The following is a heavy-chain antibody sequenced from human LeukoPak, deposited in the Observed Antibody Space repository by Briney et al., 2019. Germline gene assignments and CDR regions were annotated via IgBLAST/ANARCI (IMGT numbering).Heavy chain of an antibody. CDR3: AKFGSGSFGY. CDR1: GFIVSNYA. CDR2: ISVSGSST. J-gene: IGHJ4*02. V-gene: IGHV3-23*01. Sequence: GGSLRLSCAASGFIVSNYAMSWVRQAPGKGLEWVSSISVSGSSTYYADSVKGRFTISRDNSKNTLYLQMNSLRAEDTAVYYCAKFGSGSFGYWGQGTLVTVSS. D-gene: IGHD3-10*01.